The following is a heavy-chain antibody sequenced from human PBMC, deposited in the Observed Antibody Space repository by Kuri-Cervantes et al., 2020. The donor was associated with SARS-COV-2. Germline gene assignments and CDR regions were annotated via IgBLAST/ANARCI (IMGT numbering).Heavy chain of an antibody. D-gene: IGHD4/OR15-4a*01. Sequence: GESLKISCVVSGFSLRNYGLNWLRLAPGRGLEWVAHINPIDTIYYSDSVRGRFTISRDNAKKSVYLQMRSLRPEDTAMYYCAKDGAGAHDFWGQGTLVTVSS. J-gene: IGHJ4*02. V-gene: IGHV3-48*01. CDR3: AKDGAGAHDF. CDR1: GFSLRNYG. CDR2: INPIDTI.